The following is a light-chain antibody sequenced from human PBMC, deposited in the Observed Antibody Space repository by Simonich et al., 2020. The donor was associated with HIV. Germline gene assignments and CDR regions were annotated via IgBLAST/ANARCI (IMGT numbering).Light chain of an antibody. Sequence: AIQLTQSPSSLSASVGERVTITCRASQGISSALAWYQQKPGKAPKLLIYDASSLESGVPSRLSGSGSGTEFTLTISSLQPDDFATYYCQQYNNYRTFGQGTKVEIK. V-gene: IGKV1D-13*01. J-gene: IGKJ1*01. CDR3: QQYNNYRT. CDR1: QGISSA. CDR2: DAS.